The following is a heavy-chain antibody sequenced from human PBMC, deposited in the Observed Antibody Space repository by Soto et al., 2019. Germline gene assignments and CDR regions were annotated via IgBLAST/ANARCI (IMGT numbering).Heavy chain of an antibody. J-gene: IGHJ4*02. CDR3: ARVPEY. CDR1: GGSISSGGYS. Sequence: QLQLLESGSGLVKPSQTLSLTCAVSGGSISSGGYSWGWIRQPPGKGLEWIGYIYHSVSTYYNPSLKSRVTISVDRSKNQFSLRLSSVTAADKAVYYCARVPEYWGQGTLVTVSS. V-gene: IGHV4-30-2*01. CDR2: IYHSVST.